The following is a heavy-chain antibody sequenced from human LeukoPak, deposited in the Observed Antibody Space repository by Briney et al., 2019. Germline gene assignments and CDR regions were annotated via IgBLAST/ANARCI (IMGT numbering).Heavy chain of an antibody. CDR2: ISYDGSNK. CDR3: ARGRNEDIDY. V-gene: IGHV3-30*04. J-gene: IGHJ4*02. Sequence: PGGSLRLSCAASGFTFSSYAMHWVRQAPGKGLEWVAVISYDGSNKYYADSVKGRFTISRDNSKNTLYLQMNSLRAEDTAVYYCARGRNEDIDYWGQGTLVTVSS. CDR1: GFTFSSYA.